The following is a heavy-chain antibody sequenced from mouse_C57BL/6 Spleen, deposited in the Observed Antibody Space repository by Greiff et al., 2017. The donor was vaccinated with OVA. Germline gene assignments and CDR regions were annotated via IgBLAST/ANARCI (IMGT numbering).Heavy chain of an antibody. V-gene: IGHV7-3*01. J-gene: IGHJ2*01. CDR3: ASSNYYGSSLDY. CDR2: IRNKANGYTT. CDR1: GFTFTDYY. D-gene: IGHD1-1*01. Sequence: EVHLVESGGGLVQPGGSLSLSCAASGFTFTDYYMSWVRQPPGKALEWLGFIRNKANGYTTEYSASVKGRFTISRDNSQSILYLQMNALRAEDSATYYCASSNYYGSSLDYWGQGTTLTVSS.